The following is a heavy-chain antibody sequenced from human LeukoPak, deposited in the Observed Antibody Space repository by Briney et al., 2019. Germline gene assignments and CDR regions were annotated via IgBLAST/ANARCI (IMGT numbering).Heavy chain of an antibody. V-gene: IGHV4-34*01. CDR3: ARGLGYDFWSGYYSDYFDY. CDR1: GGSFSGYY. Sequence: SETLSLTCAVYGGSFSGYYWSWIRQPPGKGLEWIGEINHSGSTNYNPSLKSRVTISVDTSKNQFSLKLSSVTAADTAVYYCARGLGYDFWSGYYSDYFDYWGQGTLVTVSS. J-gene: IGHJ4*02. D-gene: IGHD3-3*01. CDR2: INHSGST.